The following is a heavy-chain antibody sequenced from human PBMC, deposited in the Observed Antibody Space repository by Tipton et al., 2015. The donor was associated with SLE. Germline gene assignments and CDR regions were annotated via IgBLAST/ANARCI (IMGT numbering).Heavy chain of an antibody. CDR1: GGSISSYY. CDR3: VRDQVGVGDFDY. V-gene: IGHV4-59*01. Sequence: LRLSCTVSGGSISSYYWSWIRQPPGKGLEWIGSRHHGGSTNYNPALTSRVTISGDPSKNQFSLRLTSVTAADTAVYCCVRDQVGVGDFDYWGQGALVTVSS. CDR2: RHHGGST. J-gene: IGHJ4*02. D-gene: IGHD3-16*01.